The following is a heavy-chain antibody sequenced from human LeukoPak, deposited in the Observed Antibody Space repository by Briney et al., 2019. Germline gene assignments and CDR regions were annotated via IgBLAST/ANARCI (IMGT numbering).Heavy chain of an antibody. J-gene: IGHJ5*02. CDR3: ARDQGVISNWFDP. CDR2: ISAYNGNT. V-gene: IGHV1-18*01. Sequence: ASVKVSCKASGGTFSSYAISWVRQAPGQGLEWMGWISAYNGNTNYAQMLQGRVTMTTDTSTSTAYMELRSLRSDDTAVYYCARDQGVISNWFDPWGQGTLVTVSS. CDR1: GGTFSSYA. D-gene: IGHD3-16*02.